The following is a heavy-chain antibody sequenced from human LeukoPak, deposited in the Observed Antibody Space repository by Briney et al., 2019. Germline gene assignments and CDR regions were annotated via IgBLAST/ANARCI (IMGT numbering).Heavy chain of an antibody. V-gene: IGHV1-69*13. Sequence: SVKVSCKASGGTFRSYAINWVRQAPGEGLEWMGGIIPMINTPKYAQRFQGRVTITADDSTSTGYMEVSSLRSEDTAVYYCAIFQGTYGDNDNDYWGQGTLVTVSS. CDR3: AIFQGTYGDNDNDY. J-gene: IGHJ4*02. CDR2: IIPMINTP. D-gene: IGHD4-17*01. CDR1: GGTFRSYA.